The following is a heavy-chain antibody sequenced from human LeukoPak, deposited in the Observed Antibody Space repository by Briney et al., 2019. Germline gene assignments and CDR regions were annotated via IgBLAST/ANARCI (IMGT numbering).Heavy chain of an antibody. Sequence: SVTVSCKASGYTFSSYAISWVRQAPGQGLEWMGGIIPIFGTANYAQKFQGRVTITADKSTSTAYMELSSLRSEDTAVYYCADVVVAATGYYYMDVWGKGTTVTVSS. CDR1: GYTFSSYA. CDR2: IIPIFGTA. J-gene: IGHJ6*03. D-gene: IGHD2-15*01. V-gene: IGHV1-69*06. CDR3: ADVVVAATGYYYMDV.